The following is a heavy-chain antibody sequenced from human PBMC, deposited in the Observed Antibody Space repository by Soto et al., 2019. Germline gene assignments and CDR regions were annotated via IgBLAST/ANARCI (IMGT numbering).Heavy chain of an antibody. D-gene: IGHD2-2*01. CDR1: GGSISSSSYY. CDR2: IYYSGST. V-gene: IGHV4-39*01. J-gene: IGHJ6*03. Sequence: SETLSLTCTVSGGSISSSSYYWCWIRHSPGKGLELIGSIYYSGSTYYNPSLRSRVTISVDTSKNQFSLKLSSVTAADTAVYYCASQLIRYCSSCYGNYYSYMDVWGKGTTVSVSS. CDR3: ASQLIRYCSSCYGNYYSYMDV.